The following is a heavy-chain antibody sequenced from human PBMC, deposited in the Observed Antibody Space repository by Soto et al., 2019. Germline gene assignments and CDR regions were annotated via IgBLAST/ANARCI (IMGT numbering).Heavy chain of an antibody. V-gene: IGHV3-9*01. Sequence: PVGSLRLSCAASGFTFDDYAMHWVRQVPGKGLEWVSGITWNSGDIGYADSVKGRFTISRDNSKNTLYLQMNSLRAEDTAVYYCAKDQDLRYSSSWSLYYYYYGMDVWGQGTTVNVSS. CDR2: ITWNSGDI. CDR3: AKDQDLRYSSSWSLYYYYYGMDV. CDR1: GFTFDDYA. J-gene: IGHJ6*02. D-gene: IGHD6-13*01.